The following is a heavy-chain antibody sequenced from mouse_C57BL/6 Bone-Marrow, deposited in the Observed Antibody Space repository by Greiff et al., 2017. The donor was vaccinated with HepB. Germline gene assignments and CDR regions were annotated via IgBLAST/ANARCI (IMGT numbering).Heavy chain of an antibody. V-gene: IGHV1-81*01. Sequence: QVQLQQSGAELARPGASVKLSCKASGYTFTSYGISWVKQRTGQGLEWIGEIYPRSGNTYYNEKFKGKATLTADKSSSTAYMELRSLTSEDSAVYFCARRVLRRDYFDYWGQGTTLTVSS. CDR2: IYPRSGNT. CDR1: GYTFTSYG. J-gene: IGHJ2*01. CDR3: ARRVLRRDYFDY. D-gene: IGHD1-1*01.